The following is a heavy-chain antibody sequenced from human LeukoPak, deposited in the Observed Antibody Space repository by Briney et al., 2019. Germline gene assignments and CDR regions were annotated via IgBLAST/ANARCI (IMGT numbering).Heavy chain of an antibody. CDR2: ISSDGSST. CDR3: VRSLRSADF. CDR1: GFTFSSFW. V-gene: IGHV3-74*01. Sequence: PGGSLRLSCAASGFTFSSFWMHWVRQAPEKGLMWVSRISSDGSSTTYADSVRGRFSISRDNAQNTLFLQMDSLRPEDTAVYYCVRSLRSADFWGQGTLVTVSS. J-gene: IGHJ4*02.